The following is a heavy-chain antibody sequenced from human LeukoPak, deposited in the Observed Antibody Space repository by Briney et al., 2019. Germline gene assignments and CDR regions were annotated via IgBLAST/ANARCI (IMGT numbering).Heavy chain of an antibody. CDR2: INHSGST. V-gene: IGHV4-34*01. Sequence: SETLSLTCAVYGGSFSGYYWSWIRQPPGKGLEWIGEINHSGSTNYNPSLKSRVTISVDTSKNQFSLKLSSVTAADTAVYYCARGVVVPAAKGFNWFDPWGQGTLVTVSS. D-gene: IGHD2-2*01. CDR3: ARGVVVPAAKGFNWFDP. J-gene: IGHJ5*02. CDR1: GGSFSGYY.